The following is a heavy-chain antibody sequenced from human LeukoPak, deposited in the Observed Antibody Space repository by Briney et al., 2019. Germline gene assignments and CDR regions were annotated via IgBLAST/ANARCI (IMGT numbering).Heavy chain of an antibody. V-gene: IGHV4-34*01. CDR2: INHSGST. CDR3: ARGKEQLYGTFDY. J-gene: IGHJ4*02. CDR1: GGSFSGYY. D-gene: IGHD6-6*01. Sequence: PSETLSLTCAVYGGSFSGYYWSWIRQPPGKGLEWIGEINHSGSTNYNPSLKSRVTISVDTSKNQFSLKLSSVTAAGTAVYYCARGKEQLYGTFDYWGQGTLVTVSS.